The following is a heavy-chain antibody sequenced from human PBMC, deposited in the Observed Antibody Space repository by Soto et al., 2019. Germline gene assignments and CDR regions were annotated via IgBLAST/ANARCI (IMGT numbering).Heavy chain of an antibody. CDR3: ARLEVVYVTSRYNYHGMDV. CDR1: GVSLISSNYF. J-gene: IGHJ6*02. CDR2: IYYSGST. D-gene: IGHD2-8*02. Sequence: SETLSLTCTVSGVSLISSNYFWAWIRHPPGKGLEWIGTIYYSGSTSYNPSLESRVAISVDTSKNQFSLRVTSVTAADTAVYYCARLEVVYVTSRYNYHGMDVWGQGTTVTVSS. V-gene: IGHV4-39*01.